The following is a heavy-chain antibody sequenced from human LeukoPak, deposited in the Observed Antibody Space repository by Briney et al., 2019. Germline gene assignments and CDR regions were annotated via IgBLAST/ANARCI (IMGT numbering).Heavy chain of an antibody. D-gene: IGHD2-15*01. J-gene: IGHJ4*02. V-gene: IGHV1-18*04. Sequence: ASVKVSCKASGYTFTSYGISWVRQAPGQGLEWMGWINAYNGNTNYAQKLQGRVTMTTDTSTSTAYMELRSLRSDDTAVYYCAREFCSGGSCSFGGYFDYWGEGTLVTVSS. CDR1: GYTFTSYG. CDR3: AREFCSGGSCSFGGYFDY. CDR2: INAYNGNT.